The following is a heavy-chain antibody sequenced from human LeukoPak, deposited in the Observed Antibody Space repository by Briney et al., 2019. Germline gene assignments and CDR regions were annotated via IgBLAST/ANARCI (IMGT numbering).Heavy chain of an antibody. V-gene: IGHV1-2*02. J-gene: IGHJ6*03. CDR2: INTNSGGT. CDR3: ARGGSPIFYYYIDV. Sequence: ASVKVSCKASGYTFTDYYMHWVRQAPGQGLEWMGWINTNSGGTNYAQQFQGRVTMTRDTSITTAYMELSRLRSDDTAIYYCARGGSPIFYYYIDVWGKGTTVTISS. D-gene: IGHD2-2*01. CDR1: GYTFTDYY.